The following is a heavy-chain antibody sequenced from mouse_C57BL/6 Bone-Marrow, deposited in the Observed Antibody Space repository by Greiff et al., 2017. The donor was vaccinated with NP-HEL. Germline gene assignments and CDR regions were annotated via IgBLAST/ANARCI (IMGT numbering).Heavy chain of an antibody. Sequence: EVQVVESGEGLVKPGGSLKLSCAASGFTFSSYAMSWVRQTPEKRLEWVAYISSGGDYIYYADTVKGRFTISRDNARNTLYLQMSSLKSEDTAMYYCTRAPYYGNYDWFAYWGQGTLVTVSA. V-gene: IGHV5-9-1*02. J-gene: IGHJ3*01. CDR1: GFTFSSYA. CDR3: TRAPYYGNYDWFAY. D-gene: IGHD2-1*01. CDR2: ISSGGDYI.